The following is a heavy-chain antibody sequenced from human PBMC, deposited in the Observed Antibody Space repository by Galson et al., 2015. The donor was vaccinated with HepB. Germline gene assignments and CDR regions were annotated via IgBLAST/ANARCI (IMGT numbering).Heavy chain of an antibody. J-gene: IGHJ4*02. D-gene: IGHD4-17*01. CDR1: GFTFSSYS. V-gene: IGHV3-48*04. Sequence: SLRLSCAASGFTFSSYSMNWVRLAPGKGLEWVSFISSSSGIIYYADSVKGRFTVSRDNAKNSLYLQMNSLRAEDTAVDYCARGDYDGPKGDWGQGTLVTVSS. CDR2: ISSSSGII. CDR3: ARGDYDGPKGD.